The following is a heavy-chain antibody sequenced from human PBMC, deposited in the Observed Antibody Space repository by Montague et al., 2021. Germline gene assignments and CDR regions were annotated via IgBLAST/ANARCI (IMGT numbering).Heavy chain of an antibody. CDR3: ARGTYGSGTETPFFFFY. Sequence: SETLSLTCAVYGGSFSGYYWSWIRQSPGKGLEWIGEIHHSGTTKSNPSLKSRVTMSVDTSKNQFSLELTSVTAADTAVYYCARGTYGSGTETPFFFFYWGQGTLVTVSS. D-gene: IGHD3-10*01. CDR2: IHHSGTT. J-gene: IGHJ4*02. V-gene: IGHV4-34*01. CDR1: GGSFSGYY.